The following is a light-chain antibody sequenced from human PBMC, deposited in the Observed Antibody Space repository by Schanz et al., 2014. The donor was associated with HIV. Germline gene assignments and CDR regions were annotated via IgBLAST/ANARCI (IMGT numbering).Light chain of an antibody. J-gene: IGLJ2*01. CDR2: DNT. CDR3: AAWDDSLNGVV. Sequence: QSVLAQPPSVSGAPGQRVTISCTGSSSNIGAGFDVHWYQLLPGTAPKLLIFDNTNRPSGVPARFSGSKFGTSASLAISGLQSEDEADYYCAAWDDSLNGVVFGGGTKLTVL. CDR1: SSNIGAGFD. V-gene: IGLV1-40*01.